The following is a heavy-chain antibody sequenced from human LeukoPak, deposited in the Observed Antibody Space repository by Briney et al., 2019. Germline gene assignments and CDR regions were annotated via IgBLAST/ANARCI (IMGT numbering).Heavy chain of an antibody. CDR1: GYSISSGYF. CDR3: ARVAYFDSGGYYYYFDY. V-gene: IGHV4-38-2*02. J-gene: IGHJ4*02. Sequence: SETLSLTCTVSGYSISSGYFWGWIRQPPGKGLEWIGSIYHSGSTYYNPSLKSRVTISLDTSKNQFSLKLSSVTAADTAVYYCARVAYFDSGGYYYYFDYWGQGTLVTVSS. D-gene: IGHD3-22*01. CDR2: IYHSGST.